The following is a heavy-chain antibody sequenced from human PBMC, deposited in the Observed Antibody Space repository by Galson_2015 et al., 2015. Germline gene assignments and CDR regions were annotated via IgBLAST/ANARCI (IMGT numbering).Heavy chain of an antibody. D-gene: IGHD6-19*01. CDR2: IDWDDDK. CDR1: GFSLSTSGMC. Sequence: PALVKPTQTLTLTCTFSGFSLSTSGMCVSWIRQPPGKALEWLALIDWDDDKYYSTSLKTRLTISKDTSKNQVVLTMTNMDPVDTATYYCARISQGYSSGWSASYYYYGMDVWGQGTTVTVSS. CDR3: ARISQGYSSGWSASYYYYGMDV. J-gene: IGHJ6*02. V-gene: IGHV2-70*01.